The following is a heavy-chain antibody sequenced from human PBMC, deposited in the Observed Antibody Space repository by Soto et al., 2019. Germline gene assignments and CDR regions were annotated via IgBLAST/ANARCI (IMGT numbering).Heavy chain of an antibody. D-gene: IGHD3-22*01. Sequence: SETLSLTCTVSGGSVSSGSYYWSWIRQSPGKGLEWIGYIYRSGTTNYNPSLKSRVTISVDTSKSQFSLKLTAVTAADTAGYYCARGKILYDSSGYQSFYFDSWGQGTLVTVSS. CDR2: IYRSGTT. J-gene: IGHJ4*02. V-gene: IGHV4-61*01. CDR1: GGSVSSGSYY. CDR3: ARGKILYDSSGYQSFYFDS.